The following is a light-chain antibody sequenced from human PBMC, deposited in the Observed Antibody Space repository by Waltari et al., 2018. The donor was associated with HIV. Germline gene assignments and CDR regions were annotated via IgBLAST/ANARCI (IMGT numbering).Light chain of an antibody. J-gene: IGLJ2*01. CDR3: TSYTSNDTLL. Sequence: HSALTQPASVSASPGQSITIPCTGTSSAFGISNYVSWYQQHPGNVPKVIISEVISRPSGVADRFSGSKSGNTASLTISGLQPEDEADYYCTSYTSNDTLLFGGGTKVTVL. CDR1: SSAFGISNY. V-gene: IGLV2-14*01. CDR2: EVI.